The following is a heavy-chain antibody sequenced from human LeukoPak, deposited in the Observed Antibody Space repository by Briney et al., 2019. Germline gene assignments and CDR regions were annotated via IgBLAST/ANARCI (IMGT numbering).Heavy chain of an antibody. CDR3: AASPHSSSWYFGDY. CDR2: ISPDGSQT. V-gene: IGHV3-30*03. D-gene: IGHD6-13*01. CDR1: GFTFSTYG. J-gene: IGHJ4*02. Sequence: GGSLRLSCAASGFTFSTYGMHWVRQAPGKGLEWVAVISPDGSQTHYADSVKGRFTISRDNSKNTLYLQMNSLRAEDTAVYYCAASPHSSSWYFGDYWGQGTLVIVSS.